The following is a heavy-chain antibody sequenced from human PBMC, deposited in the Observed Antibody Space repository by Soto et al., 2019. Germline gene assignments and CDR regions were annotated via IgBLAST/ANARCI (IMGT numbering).Heavy chain of an antibody. CDR1: GFTFSNYW. V-gene: IGHV3-7*03. CDR2: IHHDGTEK. Sequence: GGSLRLSCAASGFTFSNYWMTWVRLFPGKGLQWVANIHHDGTEKYYVDSVKGRFTISRDNAKNSVYLQMNSLRAEDTAVYYCARELTVGATKDYWGQGTLVTVSS. D-gene: IGHD1-26*01. J-gene: IGHJ4*02. CDR3: ARELTVGATKDY.